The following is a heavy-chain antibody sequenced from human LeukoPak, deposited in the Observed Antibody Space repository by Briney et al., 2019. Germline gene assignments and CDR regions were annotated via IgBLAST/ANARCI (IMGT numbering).Heavy chain of an antibody. CDR1: GFTFSSYG. V-gene: IGHV3-33*01. J-gene: IGHJ6*02. CDR3: ARDSEAVAGQQAYYYYYGMDV. CDR2: IWYDGSNK. Sequence: GGSLRLSCAASGFTFSSYGMHWVRQAPGKGLEWVAVIWYDGSNKYYADSVKGRFTISRDNSKNALYLQMNSLRAEDTAVYYCARDSEAVAGQQAYYYYYGMDVWGQGTTVTVSS. D-gene: IGHD6-19*01.